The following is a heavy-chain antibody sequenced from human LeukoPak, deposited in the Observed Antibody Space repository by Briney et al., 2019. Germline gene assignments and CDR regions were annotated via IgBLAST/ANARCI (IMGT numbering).Heavy chain of an antibody. CDR3: ARDPYSGNYGNYYYYYMDV. V-gene: IGHV3-11*04. Sequence: PGGSLRLSCAASGFTFSDYYMSWIRQAPGKGLEWVSYISSSGSTIHYADSVKGRFTISRDNAKNSLYLQMNSLGPEDTALYYCARDPYSGNYGNYYYYYMDVWGKGTTVTISS. CDR1: GFTFSDYY. D-gene: IGHD1-26*01. J-gene: IGHJ6*03. CDR2: ISSSGSTI.